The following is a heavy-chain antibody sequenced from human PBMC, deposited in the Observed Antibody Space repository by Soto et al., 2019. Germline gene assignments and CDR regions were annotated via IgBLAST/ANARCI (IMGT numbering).Heavy chain of an antibody. Sequence: ASVKVSCKASGYTFTSYDINWVRQATGQGLEWMGWINPNSGSTNYAQKFQGWVTMTRNTSISTAYMELSRLRSDDTAVYYCAARYGDFDAFDIWGQGTMVTVSS. CDR1: GYTFTSYD. CDR3: AARYGDFDAFDI. V-gene: IGHV1-2*04. J-gene: IGHJ3*02. CDR2: INPNSGST. D-gene: IGHD4-17*01.